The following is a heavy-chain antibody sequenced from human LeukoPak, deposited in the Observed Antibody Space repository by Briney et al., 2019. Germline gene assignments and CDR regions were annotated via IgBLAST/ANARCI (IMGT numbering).Heavy chain of an antibody. CDR1: GFTFSSYS. V-gene: IGHV3-21*01. CDR2: ISSSSSYI. D-gene: IGHD4-23*01. CDR3: ASVGAGGGNDAFDI. J-gene: IGHJ3*02. Sequence: PGWSLRLSCAASGFTFSSYSMNWVRQAPGKGLEWLSSISSSSSYIYYADSVKGRFTISRDNAKDSLYLQMNSLRAEDTAVYYCASVGAGGGNDAFDIWGQGTMVTVSS.